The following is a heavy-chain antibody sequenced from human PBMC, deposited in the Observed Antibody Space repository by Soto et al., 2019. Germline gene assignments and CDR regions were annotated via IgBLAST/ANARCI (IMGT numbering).Heavy chain of an antibody. J-gene: IGHJ4*02. Sequence: EVHLVESGGGLVQPGGSLSLSGAASGFTFSSYSLNWVRQAPGKGLEWVSYITSSGTTVYYADSVRGRFTISRDNAKNSLYLQMNSLRDDDTAVYYCARGSSNWAYYFDFWGQGTLVTVSS. CDR3: ARGSSNWAYYFDF. V-gene: IGHV3-48*02. CDR2: ITSSGTTV. D-gene: IGHD6-13*01. CDR1: GFTFSSYS.